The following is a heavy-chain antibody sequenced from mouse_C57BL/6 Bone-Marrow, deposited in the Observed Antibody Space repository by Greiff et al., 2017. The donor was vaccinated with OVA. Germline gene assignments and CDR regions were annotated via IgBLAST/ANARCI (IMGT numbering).Heavy chain of an antibody. V-gene: IGHV1-55*01. CDR1: GYTFTSYW. CDR2: IYPGSGST. J-gene: IGHJ4*01. D-gene: IGHD2-1*01. Sequence: QVQLQQPGAELVKPGASVKMSCKASGYTFTSYWITWVKQRPGQGLEWIGDIYPGSGSTNYNEKFKSKATLTVDTSSSTAYMQLSSLTSEDSAVYYCARYRGNYGVMDYWGQGTSVTVSS. CDR3: ARYRGNYGVMDY.